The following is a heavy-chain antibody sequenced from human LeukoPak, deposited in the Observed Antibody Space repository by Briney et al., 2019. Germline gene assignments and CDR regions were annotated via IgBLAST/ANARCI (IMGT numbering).Heavy chain of an antibody. J-gene: IGHJ5*02. D-gene: IGHD2-2*01. V-gene: IGHV3-48*03. CDR2: ISSSGNKI. CDR3: ASGQRPQYTSTWDNWFDP. Sequence: GGSLRLSCAASGFPFSSNEMNWVRQAPGKRLQWVSYISSSGNKIYYAASVKGRFTISRDNAKNSLYLQIDSLRAEDTAVYYCASGQRPQYTSTWDNWFDPWGQGTQVTVSS. CDR1: GFPFSSNE.